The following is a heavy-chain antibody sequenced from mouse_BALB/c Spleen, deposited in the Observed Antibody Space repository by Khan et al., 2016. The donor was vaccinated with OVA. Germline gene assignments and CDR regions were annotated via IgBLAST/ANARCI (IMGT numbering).Heavy chain of an antibody. CDR1: GYSFTDYN. Sequence: EVQLQESGPELVKPGASVKVSCKASGYSFTDYNMFWVKQSHGKSLEWIGYIDPYNGGASYNQKFKGKATLTVDKSSSTAFMHLNSLTSEDSAVFYCARTDYYGSSYYFDYWGQGTTLTVSS. D-gene: IGHD1-1*01. V-gene: IGHV1S135*01. J-gene: IGHJ2*01. CDR3: ARTDYYGSSYYFDY. CDR2: IDPYNGGA.